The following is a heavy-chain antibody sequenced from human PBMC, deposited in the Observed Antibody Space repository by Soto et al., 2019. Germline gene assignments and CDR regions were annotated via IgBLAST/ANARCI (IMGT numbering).Heavy chain of an antibody. V-gene: IGHV4-31*03. J-gene: IGHJ3*01. Sequence: PSETLSLTCTLSGVSITSGAYYWTWVRQHPGKGLEWIGYIYYNGNTYFSPSLKSRLTISIDTAKNQFSLKLSSVTAADTAMYHCARARLRAVYAFDFWGQGTMVTVSS. CDR1: GVSITSGAYY. CDR3: ARARLRAVYAFDF. D-gene: IGHD4-17*01. CDR2: IYYNGNT.